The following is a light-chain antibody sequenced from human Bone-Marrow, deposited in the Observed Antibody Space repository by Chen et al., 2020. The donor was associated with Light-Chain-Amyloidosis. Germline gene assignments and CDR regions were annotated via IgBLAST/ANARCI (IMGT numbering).Light chain of an antibody. CDR2: RDT. CDR3: QSADSSGTYEVI. Sequence: YELTQPPSVSVSPGQTARITCSGDDLPTKYAYWYQQKPGQAPVLVIHRDTERPSGISERFSGSRSGTTATLTISGVQAEDEADYHCQSADSSGTYEVIFGGGTKLTVL. V-gene: IGLV3-25*03. J-gene: IGLJ2*01. CDR1: DLPTKY.